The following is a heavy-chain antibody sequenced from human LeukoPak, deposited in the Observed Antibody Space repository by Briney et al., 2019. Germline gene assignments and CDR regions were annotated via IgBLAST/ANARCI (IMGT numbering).Heavy chain of an antibody. CDR3: TRLRGEGPRSFDP. CDR1: GFIFSSYW. Sequence: SGGSLRLSCAASGFIFSSYWMYWVRQAPGKGLVWVAHINSDGSNTNYADSVKGRFTISRDNAENKVYLQMDSLGAEDTAVYYCTRLRGEGPRSFDPWGQETLVTVSS. CDR2: INSDGSNT. V-gene: IGHV3-74*01. D-gene: IGHD3-10*01. J-gene: IGHJ5*02.